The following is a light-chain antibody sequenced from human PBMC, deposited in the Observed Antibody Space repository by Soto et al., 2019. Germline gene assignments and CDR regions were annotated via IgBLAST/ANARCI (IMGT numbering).Light chain of an antibody. J-gene: IGKJ3*01. CDR2: DAS. CDR3: QQRSNWRFT. V-gene: IGKV3-11*01. CDR1: QSVSSY. Sequence: EIVLTQSPATLSLSPGERATLSCRASQSVSSYLAWYQQKPGQAPRLLIYDASKRATGIPARFSGSGSVTDFTLTISSLEPEDCAVYYCQQRSNWRFTFGPGTKVDIK.